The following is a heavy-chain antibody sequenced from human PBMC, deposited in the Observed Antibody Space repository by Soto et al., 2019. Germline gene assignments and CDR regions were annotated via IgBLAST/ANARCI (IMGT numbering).Heavy chain of an antibody. J-gene: IGHJ4*02. Sequence: QVQLVQSGAEVKKPGASVKVSCKTSGYTFTSYHISWVRQAPGQGLEWMGWISAYNTNTNYAQKFQGRVTMTTDALPSTAYMELRSLRSDDTAVYYCARDTPPTDYWGQGTLVTVSS. V-gene: IGHV1-18*01. CDR2: ISAYNTNT. CDR1: GYTFTSYH. CDR3: ARDTPPTDY.